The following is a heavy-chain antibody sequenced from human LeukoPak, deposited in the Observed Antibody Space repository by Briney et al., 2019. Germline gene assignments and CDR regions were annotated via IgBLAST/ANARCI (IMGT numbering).Heavy chain of an antibody. CDR2: IYTSGST. Sequence: PSETLSLTCTASGGSISSYYWSWIRQPAGKGLEWIGRIYTSGSTNYNPSLKSRVTMSVDTSKNQFSLKLSSVTAADTAVYYCARESPYYDSSGYPTRYMDVWGKGTTVTVSS. V-gene: IGHV4-4*07. D-gene: IGHD3-22*01. J-gene: IGHJ6*03. CDR1: GGSISSYY. CDR3: ARESPYYDSSGYPTRYMDV.